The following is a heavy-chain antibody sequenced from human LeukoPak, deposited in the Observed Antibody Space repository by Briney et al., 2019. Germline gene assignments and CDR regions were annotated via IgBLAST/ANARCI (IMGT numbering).Heavy chain of an antibody. J-gene: IGHJ5*02. CDR2: ISGSGGST. CDR1: GFTFSSYA. V-gene: IGHV3-23*01. D-gene: IGHD3-9*01. Sequence: PGGSLRLSCAASGFTFSSYAMSWVRQAPEKGLEWVSAISGSGGSTYYADFVKGRFTISRDNSKNTLYLQMNSLRAEDAAVHYCAKDGEALRYFDWFLSWFDPWGQGTLVTVSS. CDR3: AKDGEALRYFDWFLSWFDP.